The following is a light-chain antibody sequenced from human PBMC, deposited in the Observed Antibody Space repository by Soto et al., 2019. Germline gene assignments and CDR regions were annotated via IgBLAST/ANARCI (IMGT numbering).Light chain of an antibody. CDR1: QSISSS. CDR2: AAF. J-gene: IGKJ2*01. CDR3: QQSYNTPYT. Sequence: DIQLTQSPSSLSASVRDRVTITCRASQSISSSLNWYQQKPGKAPKLLIYAAFSLQSGVPSRFSGSGHGTDFTLTISSLQPEDFATYYCQQSYNTPYTFGQGTNLEIK. V-gene: IGKV1-39*01.